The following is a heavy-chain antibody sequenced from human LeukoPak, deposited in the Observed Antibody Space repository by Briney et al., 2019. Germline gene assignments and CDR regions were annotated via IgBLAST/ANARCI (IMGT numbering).Heavy chain of an antibody. CDR2: IKQDGSEK. J-gene: IGHJ6*03. CDR1: GFTFSSYW. V-gene: IGHV3-7*01. Sequence: PGGSLRLSCAASGFTFSSYWMSWVRQAPGKGLEWVANIKQDGSEKYYVDSMKGRFIISRDNAKNSLYLQMNSLRAEDTAVYYCARDCTAYYYYYYMDVWGKGTTVTVSS. CDR3: ARDCTAYYYYYYMDV.